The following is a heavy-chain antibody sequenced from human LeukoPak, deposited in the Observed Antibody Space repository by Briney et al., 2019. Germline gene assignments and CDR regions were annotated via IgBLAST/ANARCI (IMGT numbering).Heavy chain of an antibody. D-gene: IGHD3-22*01. CDR3: ARGAPYYYDSSGYYYGVTPGFDY. CDR1: GDSVSSNSAA. J-gene: IGHJ4*02. CDR2: TYYRSKWYN. V-gene: IGHV6-1*01. Sequence: SQTLSLTCAISGDSVSSNSAAWNWIRQSPSRGLEWLGRTYYRSKWYNDYAVSVKSRITINPDTSKNQFSLQLNSVTPEDTAVYYCARGAPYYYDSSGYYYGVTPGFDYWGQGTLVTVSS.